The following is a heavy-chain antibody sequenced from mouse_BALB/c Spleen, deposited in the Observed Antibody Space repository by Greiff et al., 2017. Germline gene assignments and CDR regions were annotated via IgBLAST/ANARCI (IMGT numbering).Heavy chain of an antibody. D-gene: IGHD2-4*01. Sequence: VQLQQSGAELVRSGASVKLSCTASGFNIKDYYMHWVKQRPEQGLEWIGWIDPENGDTEYAQKFQGKATMTADTSSNTAYLQLSSLTSEDSAVYFYILYYNYDVGGFDYWGQGTTLTVSS. V-gene: IGHV14-4*02. CDR2: IDPENGDT. CDR1: GFNIKDYY. J-gene: IGHJ2*01. CDR3: ILYYNYDVGGFDY.